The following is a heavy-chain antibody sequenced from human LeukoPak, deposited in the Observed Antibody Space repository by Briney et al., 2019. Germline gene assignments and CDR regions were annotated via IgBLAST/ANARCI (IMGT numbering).Heavy chain of an antibody. J-gene: IGHJ4*02. CDR3: ATDPRTDRCSSTSCYGGY. D-gene: IGHD2-2*01. Sequence: ASVKVSCKVSGYTLTELSMHWVRQNPGKGLEWMGGVDPEDGETIYAQKFQGRVTMTEDTSTDTAYMELSSLRSEDTAVYYCATDPRTDRCSSTSCYGGYWGQGTLVTVSS. CDR2: VDPEDGET. CDR1: GYTLTELS. V-gene: IGHV1-24*01.